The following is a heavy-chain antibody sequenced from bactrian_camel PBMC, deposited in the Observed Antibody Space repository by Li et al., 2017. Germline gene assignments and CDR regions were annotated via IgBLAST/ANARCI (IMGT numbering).Heavy chain of an antibody. Sequence: HVQLVESGGGLVQPGGSLRLSCAASGFVSGLVWMAWFRQAPGKVREFVSAIDEDGSARYADSVQGRFTISRDKLQMNSLKSEDAAVYYCTRSYFGASHNTFAFWGQGTQVTVS. CDR1: GFVSGLVW. J-gene: IGHJ4*01. D-gene: IGHD1*01. V-gene: IGHV3S26*01. CDR2: IDEDGSA. CDR3: TRSYFGASHNTFAF.